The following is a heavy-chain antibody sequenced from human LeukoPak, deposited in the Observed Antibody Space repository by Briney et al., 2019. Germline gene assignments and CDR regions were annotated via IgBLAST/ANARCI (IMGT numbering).Heavy chain of an antibody. Sequence: GGSLRLSCAASGFTFDDYTMHWVRQVPGKGLEWVSLISWDGGSTYYADSVKGRFTISRDNSKNSLYLQMNSLRTEDTALYYCAKGPTYDSSSNYFDYWGQGTLVTVSS. D-gene: IGHD3-22*01. CDR2: ISWDGGST. V-gene: IGHV3-43*01. J-gene: IGHJ4*02. CDR3: AKGPTYDSSSNYFDY. CDR1: GFTFDDYT.